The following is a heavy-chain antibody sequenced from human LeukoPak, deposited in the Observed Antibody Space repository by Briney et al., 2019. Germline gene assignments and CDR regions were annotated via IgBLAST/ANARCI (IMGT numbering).Heavy chain of an antibody. Sequence: PGGSLRLSCAASGSTFSSYAMSWVRQAPGKGLEWVSAISGSGGSTYYADSVKGRFTISRDNSKNTLYLQMNSLRAEDTAVYYCAKDPLSNYYDSGGSFDYWGQGTLVTVSS. CDR1: GSTFSSYA. CDR2: ISGSGGST. D-gene: IGHD3-22*01. J-gene: IGHJ4*02. CDR3: AKDPLSNYYDSGGSFDY. V-gene: IGHV3-23*01.